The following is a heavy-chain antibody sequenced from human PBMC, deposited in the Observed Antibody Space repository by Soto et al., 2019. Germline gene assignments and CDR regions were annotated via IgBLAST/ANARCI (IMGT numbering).Heavy chain of an antibody. CDR3: GRDWAAAGPFDY. Sequence: ASVNVYCKASGYSFTIYGISWVRQAPGQGLEWMGWISAYNGNTNYAQKLQGRVTMTTDTSTSTAYMELRSLRSDDTAVYYCGRDWAAAGPFDYWGQGTLVTVSS. CDR2: ISAYNGNT. V-gene: IGHV1-18*01. CDR1: GYSFTIYG. J-gene: IGHJ4*02. D-gene: IGHD6-13*01.